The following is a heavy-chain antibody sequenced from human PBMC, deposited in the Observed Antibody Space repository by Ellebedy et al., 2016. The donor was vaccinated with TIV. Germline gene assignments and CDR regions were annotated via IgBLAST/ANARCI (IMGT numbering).Heavy chain of an antibody. D-gene: IGHD4-17*01. CDR1: GFSFRSYW. CDR3: ASDGSYGDFLSPTHAFEM. Sequence: GESLKISCAASGFSFRSYWMTWVRQAPGKGLEWVANINQDGSDKYYVDSVRGRFTISRDNAKNSLYLQMNSLRAEDTAVYYCASDGSYGDFLSPTHAFEMWGQGTMITVSS. CDR2: INQDGSDK. J-gene: IGHJ3*02. V-gene: IGHV3-7*01.